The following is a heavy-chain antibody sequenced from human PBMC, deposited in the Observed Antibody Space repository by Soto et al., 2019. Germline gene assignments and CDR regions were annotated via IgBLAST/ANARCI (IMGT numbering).Heavy chain of an antibody. D-gene: IGHD6-19*01. V-gene: IGHV1-18*01. CDR2: ISAYNGNT. CDR3: ARRVAVADRMLDAFAI. Sequence: GASVKVSCKASGYTFTSYGISWVRQAPGQGLEWMGWISAYNGNTNYAQKLQGRVTMTTDTSTSTAYMELRSLRSDDTAVYYCARRVAVADRMLDAFAIWGQGTMVTVSS. CDR1: GYTFTSYG. J-gene: IGHJ3*02.